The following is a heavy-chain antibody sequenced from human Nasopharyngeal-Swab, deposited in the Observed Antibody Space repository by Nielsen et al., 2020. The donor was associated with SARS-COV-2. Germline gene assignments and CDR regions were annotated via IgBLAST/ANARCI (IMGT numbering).Heavy chain of an antibody. V-gene: IGHV3-21*01. J-gene: IGHJ6*02. CDR3: ARDGFGESPYYYYYGMDV. CDR1: GFTFSNYS. Sequence: GSLRLSCAASGFTFSNYSMNWVRQAPGKGLEWVSSISSSTSYIYYADSVKGRFTISRDNAKDSLYLQMNSLRAEDTAVYYCARDGFGESPYYYYYGMDVWGQGTTVTVSS. D-gene: IGHD3-10*01. CDR2: ISSSTSYI.